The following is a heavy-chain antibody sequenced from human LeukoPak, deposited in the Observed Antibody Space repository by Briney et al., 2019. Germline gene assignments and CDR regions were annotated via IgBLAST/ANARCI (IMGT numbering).Heavy chain of an antibody. CDR2: IYYSGST. CDR1: GGSISSSSYY. J-gene: IGHJ4*02. V-gene: IGHV4-39*01. CDR3: ARPGYSSSYLYFDY. D-gene: IGHD6-6*01. Sequence: SETLSLTCTVSGGSISSSSYYWGWIRQPPGKGLEWIGSIYYSGSTYYSPSLKSRVTISVDTSKNQFSLKLSSVTAADTAVYYCARPGYSSSYLYFDYWGQGTLVTVSS.